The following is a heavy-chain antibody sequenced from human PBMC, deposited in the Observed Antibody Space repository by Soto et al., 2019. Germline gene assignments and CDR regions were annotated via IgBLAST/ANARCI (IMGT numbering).Heavy chain of an antibody. V-gene: IGHV5-51*01. CDR1: GYSFTSYW. J-gene: IGHJ3*02. CDR2: IYPGDSDT. D-gene: IGHD2-2*01. Sequence: GESLKISFKGSGYSFTSYWIGWVRQMPGKGLEWMGIIYPGDSDTRYSPSFQGQVTISADKSISTAYLQWSSLKASDTAMYYCASPQRGYCSSTSCYDAFDIWGQGTMVTVSS. CDR3: ASPQRGYCSSTSCYDAFDI.